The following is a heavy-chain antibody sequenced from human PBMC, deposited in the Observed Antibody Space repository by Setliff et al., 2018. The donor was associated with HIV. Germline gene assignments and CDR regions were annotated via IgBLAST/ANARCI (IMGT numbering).Heavy chain of an antibody. Sequence: PSVKVSCKASGYTFTSYAMHWVRQAPGQRLEWMGWINAGNGNTKYSQKFQGRVTITRDTSASTAYMELSSLRSEDTAVYYCARGFSVYSSSDPLLNWFDPWGQGTLVTVSS. D-gene: IGHD6-6*01. CDR3: ARGFSVYSSSDPLLNWFDP. J-gene: IGHJ5*02. CDR2: INAGNGNT. CDR1: GYTFTSYA. V-gene: IGHV1-3*01.